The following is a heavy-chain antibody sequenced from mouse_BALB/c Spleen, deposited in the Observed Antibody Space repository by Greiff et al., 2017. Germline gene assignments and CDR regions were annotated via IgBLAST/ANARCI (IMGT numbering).Heavy chain of an antibody. Sequence: EVMLVESGGGLVKPGGSLKLSCAASGFTFSSYALSWVRQTPEKMLAWVASISSGGSPYYPDSVKGRFTISRDNARNILYLQMSSLRSEDTAMYYCARGIYDDYDGAMDYWDQGNSVTGTS. J-gene: IGHJ4*01. D-gene: IGHD2-4*01. CDR2: ISSGGSP. CDR3: ARGIYDDYDGAMDY. V-gene: IGHV5-6-5*01. CDR1: GFTFSSYA.